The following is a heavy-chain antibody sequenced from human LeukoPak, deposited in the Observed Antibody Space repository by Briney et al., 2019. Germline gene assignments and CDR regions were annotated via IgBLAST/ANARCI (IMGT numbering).Heavy chain of an antibody. J-gene: IGHJ4*02. V-gene: IGHV3-53*01. CDR3: ARSPHALWFGGGAFDY. CDR1: GFNVSAKS. D-gene: IGHD3-10*01. Sequence: GGSLRLSCAASGFNVSAKSMSWVRQTPEKGLEWVSGIYSTGITPYADSVKGRFSISRDNSKNILALQMNSLRVEDTAVYYCARSPHALWFGGGAFDYWGQGTLVTVSS. CDR2: IYSTGIT.